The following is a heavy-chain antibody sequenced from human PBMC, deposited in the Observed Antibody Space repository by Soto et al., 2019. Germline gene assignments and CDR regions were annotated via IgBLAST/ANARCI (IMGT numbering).Heavy chain of an antibody. CDR1: GFTVSSNY. Sequence: EVQLVESGGGLIQPGGSLRLSCAASGFTVSSNYMSWVRQAPGKGLEWVSVIYSGGSTYYADSVKGRLTISRDNSKNTRYLQRNSQRAEDTAVYYCARELVYGAGSYYNGAWYYGMDVWGQWTTVTVSS. CDR3: ARELVYGAGSYYNGAWYYGMDV. V-gene: IGHV3-53*01. D-gene: IGHD3-10*01. J-gene: IGHJ6*02. CDR2: IYSGGST.